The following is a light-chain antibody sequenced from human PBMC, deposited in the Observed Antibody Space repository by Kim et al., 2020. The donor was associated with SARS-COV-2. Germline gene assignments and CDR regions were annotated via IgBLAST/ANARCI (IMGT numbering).Light chain of an antibody. J-gene: IGLJ3*02. CDR1: SSDVGAYKY. CDR3: GSYTSSSTRV. V-gene: IGLV2-14*03. CDR2: DVS. Sequence: QSALTQPASVSGSPGQSITISCTGTSSDVGAYKYVSWYQQHPGKAPKLMIYDVSNRPSGVSNRFSGSKSGNTASLTISGLQAEDEADYYCGSYTSSSTRVFGGGTQLTVL.